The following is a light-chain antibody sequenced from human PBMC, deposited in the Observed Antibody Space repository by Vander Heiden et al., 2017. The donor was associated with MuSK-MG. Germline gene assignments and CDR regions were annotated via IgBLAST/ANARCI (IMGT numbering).Light chain of an antibody. CDR1: QSRLYSDGKTY. V-gene: IGKV2D-29*01. CDR3: MQSVQVPPT. Sequence: DLVMTQPPLPLSVTPGQPASSSSKSSQSRLYSDGKTYLFWYLRKPGQPPQLLINEVSNRFSGVPDRFSGSGSGTDFTLKISRVEAEDVGVYYCMQSVQVPPTFGQGTKVEIK. J-gene: IGKJ1*01. CDR2: EVS.